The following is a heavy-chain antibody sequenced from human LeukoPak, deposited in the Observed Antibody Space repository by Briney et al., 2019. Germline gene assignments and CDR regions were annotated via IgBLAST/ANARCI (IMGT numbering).Heavy chain of an antibody. J-gene: IGHJ4*02. CDR1: GFTFSSSA. Sequence: PGGSLRLSCAASGFTFSSSAMSWVRQAPGKGLEWVSAISGSGGSTYHADSVKGRFTISRDNSKNTLYMQMNSLRAEDTAVYYCAKDLGNRISHPNWGQGTLVTVSS. CDR3: AKDLGNRISHPN. CDR2: ISGSGGST. V-gene: IGHV3-23*01. D-gene: IGHD2-15*01.